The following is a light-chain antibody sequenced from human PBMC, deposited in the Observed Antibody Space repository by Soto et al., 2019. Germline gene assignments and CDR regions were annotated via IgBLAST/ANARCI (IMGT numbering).Light chain of an antibody. Sequence: SVLTQSPGTLSLSPGEGATLSCRTSQSISSTYLAWHQQRPGQAPRRLIYATSSRATGIPDRFSGSGSGTDFTLTISRLEPEDFAVYYCQQYFGSLYTFGQGTKLEIK. V-gene: IGKV3-20*01. J-gene: IGKJ2*01. CDR1: QSISSTY. CDR3: QQYFGSLYT. CDR2: ATS.